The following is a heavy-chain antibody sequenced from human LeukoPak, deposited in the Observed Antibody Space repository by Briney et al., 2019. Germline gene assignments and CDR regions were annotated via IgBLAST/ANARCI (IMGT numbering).Heavy chain of an antibody. J-gene: IGHJ4*02. V-gene: IGHV3-23*01. CDR2: IRGSGGST. CDR3: AKSVGDIWNYFDY. CDR1: GFTFSSYG. Sequence: GGSLRLSCAASGFTFSSYGMHWVRQAPGKGLEWVSAIRGSGGSTYYADSVKGRFTISRDNSKNTLDLQMNSLRVEDTAVYYCAKSVGDIWNYFDYWGQGTLVTVSS. D-gene: IGHD3-3*01.